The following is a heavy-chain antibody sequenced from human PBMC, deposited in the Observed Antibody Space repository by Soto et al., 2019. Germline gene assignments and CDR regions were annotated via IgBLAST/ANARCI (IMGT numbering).Heavy chain of an antibody. CDR2: INAGNGNT. CDR3: ARTNGNYFDSSGSLYYYYGMDV. CDR1: GYTFTSYA. J-gene: IGHJ6*02. Sequence: QVQLVQSGAEVKKPGASVKVSCKASGYTFTSYAMHWVRQAPGQRLEWMGWINAGNGNTKYSQKFQGRVTITRDTSASAAYLELSSLRYEDTAVYYCARTNGNYFDSSGSLYYYYGMDVWGQGTTVTVSS. D-gene: IGHD3-22*01. V-gene: IGHV1-3*01.